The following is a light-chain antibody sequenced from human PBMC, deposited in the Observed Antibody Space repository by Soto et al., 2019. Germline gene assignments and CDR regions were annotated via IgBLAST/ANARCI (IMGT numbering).Light chain of an antibody. V-gene: IGKV1-5*03. CDR3: QQYNSFSRS. Sequence: DIQITQAPSTLSASVGDRVTITYRASPSISSWWAWYQQKPGKAPKLLIYQASILEEGVPSRFSGSGSGTAFTLTISSLQPDDFGTYYCQQYNSFSRSFGQVTIVDIK. CDR1: PSISSW. J-gene: IGKJ1*01. CDR2: QAS.